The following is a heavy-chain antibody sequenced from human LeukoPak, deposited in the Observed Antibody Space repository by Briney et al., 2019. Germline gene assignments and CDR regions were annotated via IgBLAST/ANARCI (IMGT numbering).Heavy chain of an antibody. CDR2: IYTSGST. Sequence: PSETLSLTCTVSGGSISSYYWSWIRQPAGKGLEWIGRIYTSGSTNYNPSLKSRVTISVDTSKNQFSLKLSSVTAADTAAYYCARDGGINYDYVWGSYYPWGQGTLVTVSS. J-gene: IGHJ4*02. V-gene: IGHV4-4*07. CDR3: ARDGGINYDYVWGSYYP. D-gene: IGHD3-16*01. CDR1: GGSISSYY.